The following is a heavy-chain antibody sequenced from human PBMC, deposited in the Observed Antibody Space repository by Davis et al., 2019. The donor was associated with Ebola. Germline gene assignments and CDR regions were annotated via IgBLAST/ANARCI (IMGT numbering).Heavy chain of an antibody. V-gene: IGHV1-3*01. CDR1: GGTFSNYT. CDR2: INPGNGNT. D-gene: IGHD3-9*01. CDR3: ARDPTYYDILTGQRNFYGMDV. Sequence: ASVKVSCKASGGTFSNYTFHWVRQAPGQGLEWMGWINPGNGNTKFSQRFQGRVTITRDTSASTAYMELSSLRSEDTAVYYCARDPTYYDILTGQRNFYGMDVWSQGTLVTVSS. J-gene: IGHJ6*02.